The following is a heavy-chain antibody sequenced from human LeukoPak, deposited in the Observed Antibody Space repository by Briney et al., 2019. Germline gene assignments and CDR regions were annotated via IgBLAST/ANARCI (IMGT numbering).Heavy chain of an antibody. CDR1: GGSLNTHA. CDR3: ASQLSNWNCGGAFDC. CDR2: IIPIFGTA. Sequence: SMKVSCKASGGSLNTHAINWVRQAPGQGLEWVGGIIPIFGTASYAEAFQGRVTITTDESTSTAHMDLSSLASDDTAIYYCASQLSNWNCGGAFDCWGQGTLVTVSS. D-gene: IGHD1-7*01. V-gene: IGHV1-69*05. J-gene: IGHJ4*02.